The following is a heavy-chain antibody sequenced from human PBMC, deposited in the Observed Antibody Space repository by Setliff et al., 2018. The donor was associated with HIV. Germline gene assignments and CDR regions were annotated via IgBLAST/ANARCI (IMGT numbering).Heavy chain of an antibody. J-gene: IGHJ3*02. V-gene: IGHV4-31*03. D-gene: IGHD3-16*01. CDR2: IYYSGNT. CDR1: GGSISSGAYY. CDR3: ARDGTGLSVDAFDI. Sequence: SETLSLTCSVSGGSISSGAYYWSWIRQHPGKGLEWIGYIYYSGNTFYNPSLNSRVTISVATSKNQFSLKLSSVTAADTAAYYCARDGTGLSVDAFDIWGQGTMVTVSS.